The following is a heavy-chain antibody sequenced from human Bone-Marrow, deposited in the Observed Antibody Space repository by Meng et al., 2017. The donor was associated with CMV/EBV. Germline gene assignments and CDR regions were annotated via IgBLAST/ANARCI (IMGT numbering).Heavy chain of an antibody. CDR2: INPNSGGT. V-gene: IGHV1-2*02. Sequence: ASVKVSRKASGYTLTGHYLHWVRQAPGQGLEWMGWINPNSGGTNYAQKFQGRVTMTRDTSISTAYMEVTLLTSDDTAVYYCARDPVSSSWHQILYYGLDVWGQGTTVTVSS. CDR3: ARDPVSSSWHQILYYGLDV. J-gene: IGHJ6*02. D-gene: IGHD6-13*01. CDR1: GYTLTGHY.